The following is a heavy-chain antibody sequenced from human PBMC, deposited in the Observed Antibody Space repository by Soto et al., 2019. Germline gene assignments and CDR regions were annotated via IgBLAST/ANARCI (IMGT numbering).Heavy chain of an antibody. CDR3: PRTAVGENDAFDV. D-gene: IGHD1-26*01. V-gene: IGHV5-51*01. CDR2: IYPGDSDT. Sequence: PGESLKISCNGSGFTFTSYWIGWVRQMPGKGLEWMGIIYPGDSDTRNNPSFQGQVTMSADKSISTAYLQWSSLKASDTAMYYCPRTAVGENDAFDVWGQGTMVPV. CDR1: GFTFTSYW. J-gene: IGHJ3*01.